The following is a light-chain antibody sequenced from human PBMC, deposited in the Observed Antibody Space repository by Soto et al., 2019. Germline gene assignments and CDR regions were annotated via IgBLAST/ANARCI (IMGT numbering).Light chain of an antibody. J-gene: IGKJ4*01. CDR3: QQYGSSPGT. CDR1: QSVSYY. V-gene: IGKV3-11*01. Sequence: EIVLTQSPATLSLSPGERATLSCRASQSVSYYLAWYQQKPGQAPRLLIYDASNRATGIPARFSGSGSGTDFTLTITSLEPEDFAVYYCQQYGSSPGTFGGGTKVEIK. CDR2: DAS.